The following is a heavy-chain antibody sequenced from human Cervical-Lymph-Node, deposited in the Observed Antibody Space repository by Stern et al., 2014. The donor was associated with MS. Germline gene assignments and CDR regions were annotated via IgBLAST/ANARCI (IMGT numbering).Heavy chain of an antibody. D-gene: IGHD3-22*01. J-gene: IGHJ4*02. V-gene: IGHV2-5*01. CDR1: GFSLSTSGVG. CDR2: LYWKDDE. Sequence: QVTLQESGPTLVKPTQTLTLTCTFSGFSLSTSGVGVAWIRQPPGKALEWLALLYWKDDERYNPSLKSRLTITKDTSKNQVVLIMTNMDPVDTATYYCAHTNSHSSGYYYAYFDYWGQGTLVTVSS. CDR3: AHTNSHSSGYYYAYFDY.